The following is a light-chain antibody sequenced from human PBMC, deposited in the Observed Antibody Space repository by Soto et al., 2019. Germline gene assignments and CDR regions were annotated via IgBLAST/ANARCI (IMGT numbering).Light chain of an antibody. Sequence: QSVLTQPPSVSAAPGQKVTISCSGSSSNIGNNYVSWYQQLPGTAPKLLIYDNNKRPSGIPDRFSDSKSGTSATLAITGLQTGDEADYYCGTWDSSLSAYVFGTGTNVTVL. J-gene: IGLJ1*01. CDR2: DNN. CDR1: SSNIGNNY. CDR3: GTWDSSLSAYV. V-gene: IGLV1-51*01.